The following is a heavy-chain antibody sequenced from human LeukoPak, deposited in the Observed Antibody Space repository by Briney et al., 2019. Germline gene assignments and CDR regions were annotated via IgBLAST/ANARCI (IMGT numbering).Heavy chain of an antibody. CDR1: GGSISDYY. CDR3: TVTGYSYGRDY. CDR2: MDYSGST. Sequence: PSETLSLTCTVSGGSISDYYWTWIRQSPGTGLEWIGYMDYSGSTAYNPSLKSRVTMSIDTSSNQFSLRLTSVTAADTAVYYCTVTGYSYGRDYWGQGTLVTVSS. D-gene: IGHD5-18*01. J-gene: IGHJ4*02. V-gene: IGHV4-59*03.